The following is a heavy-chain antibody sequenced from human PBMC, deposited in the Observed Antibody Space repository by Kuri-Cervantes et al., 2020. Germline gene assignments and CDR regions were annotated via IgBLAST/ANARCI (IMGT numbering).Heavy chain of an antibody. D-gene: IGHD3-10*01. CDR1: GGTFSSYA. CDR2: IIPIFGTA. J-gene: IGHJ2*01. Sequence: SVKVSCKASGGTFSSYAISWVRQAPGQGLEWMGGIIPIFGTANYAQKFQGRVTITADESTSTAYMELSSLRSEDTAVYYCARGAGAMVRGVIPWYFDLWGRGTLVTVSS. CDR3: ARGAGAMVRGVIPWYFDL. V-gene: IGHV1-69*13.